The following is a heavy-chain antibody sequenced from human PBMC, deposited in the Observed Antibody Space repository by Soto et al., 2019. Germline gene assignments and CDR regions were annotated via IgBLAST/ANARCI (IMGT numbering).Heavy chain of an antibody. Sequence: GGSLRLSCAASGFTFSNAWMNWVRQAPGKGLEWVGRIKSKTDGGTTDYAAPVKGRFTISRDDSKNTLYLQMNSLKTEDTAVYYCTTDKWSLSTTRLQLTTGGFDYWGQGTLVTVSS. CDR2: IKSKTDGGTT. CDR1: GFTFSNAW. D-gene: IGHD1-1*01. J-gene: IGHJ4*02. CDR3: TTDKWSLSTTRLQLTTGGFDY. V-gene: IGHV3-15*07.